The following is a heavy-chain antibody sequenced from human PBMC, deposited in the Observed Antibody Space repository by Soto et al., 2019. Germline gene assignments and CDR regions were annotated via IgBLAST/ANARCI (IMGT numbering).Heavy chain of an antibody. CDR3: AKAGFWSGYTQNWFDP. CDR2: ISWNSGSI. V-gene: IGHV3-9*01. Sequence: SGGGLVQPGRSLRLSCAASGFTFDDYAMHWVQQAPGKGLEWVSGISWNSGSIGYADSVKGRFTISRDNAKNSLYLQMNSLRAEDTALYYCAKAGFWSGYTQNWFDPWGQGTLVTVSS. J-gene: IGHJ5*02. D-gene: IGHD3-3*01. CDR1: GFTFDDYA.